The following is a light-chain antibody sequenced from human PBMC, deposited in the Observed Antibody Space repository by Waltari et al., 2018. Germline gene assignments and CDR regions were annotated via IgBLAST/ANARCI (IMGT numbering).Light chain of an antibody. CDR3: SSYTSSTTVV. J-gene: IGLJ2*01. CDR2: EVT. CDR1: SSDIGSFNF. V-gene: IGLV2-14*01. Sequence: QSALTQPASVSGSPGQSITISCSGTSSDIGSFNFVSWYQQHPGKVPNLLIYEVTNRPSGVSNRFSGSKSVNTASLTISGLQAEDEADYYCSSYTSSTTVVFGGGTKLTVL.